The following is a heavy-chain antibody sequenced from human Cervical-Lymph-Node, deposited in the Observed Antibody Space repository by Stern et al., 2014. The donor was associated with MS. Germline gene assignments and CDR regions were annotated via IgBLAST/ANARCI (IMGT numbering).Heavy chain of an antibody. Sequence: EVQLVESGGGLVQPGGSLRLSCAASGFTFSDYYIDWVRQAPGKGLEWVGRSRNKAKSYTNDYAASVKGRFTISRDDSKKSVYLQMNSLKTEDTAVYYCSRDASGDYWGPGTVVTVSS. CDR2: SRNKAKSYTN. CDR3: SRDASGDY. V-gene: IGHV3-72*01. CDR1: GFTFSDYY. J-gene: IGHJ4*02.